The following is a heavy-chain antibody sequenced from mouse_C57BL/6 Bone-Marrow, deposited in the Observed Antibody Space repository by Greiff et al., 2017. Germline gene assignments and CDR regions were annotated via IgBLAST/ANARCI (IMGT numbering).Heavy chain of an antibody. J-gene: IGHJ2*01. CDR2: IWTGGGT. CDR1: GFSLTSYA. CDR3: ARECYGSSFYFDY. V-gene: IGHV2-9-1*01. Sequence: VQLVESGPGLVAPSQSLSITCTVSGFSLTSYAISWVRQPPGKGLEWLGVIWTGGGTNYNSGLISKLSISKYNSKSPVYLKMNSLKTDDTATYYWARECYGSSFYFDYWGQGTTLTVSS. D-gene: IGHD1-1*01.